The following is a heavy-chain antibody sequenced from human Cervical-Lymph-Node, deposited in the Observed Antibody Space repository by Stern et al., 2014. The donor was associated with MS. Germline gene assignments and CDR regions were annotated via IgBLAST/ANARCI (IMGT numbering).Heavy chain of an antibody. J-gene: IGHJ5*01. CDR2: IITGNGDP. D-gene: IGHD3-10*01. CDR3: TSLSGPLDS. Sequence: VPLVQSGAEVKKPGASVKVSCKASGHTFAVHWVRQAPGQRLEWIGRIITGNGDPNYSQKFQGRVTITRDTFASTAYMELRSLRSEDTAVYYCTSLSGPLDSWGQGTLVTVSS. CDR1: GHTFA. V-gene: IGHV1-3*04.